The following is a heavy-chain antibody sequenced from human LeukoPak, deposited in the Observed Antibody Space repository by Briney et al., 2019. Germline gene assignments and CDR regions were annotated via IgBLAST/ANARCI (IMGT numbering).Heavy chain of an antibody. CDR2: IYPNSGGT. CDR1: GYTFTGYY. Sequence: ASVKVSCKASGYTFTGYYMHWMRQTPGQGLEWMGWIYPNSGGTNYAQKFQGRVTMTRDTSISTAYMELSRLRSDDTAVYYCAREFSPEMATSTVDYWGQGTLVTVSS. J-gene: IGHJ4*02. V-gene: IGHV1-2*02. D-gene: IGHD5-24*01. CDR3: AREFSPEMATSTVDY.